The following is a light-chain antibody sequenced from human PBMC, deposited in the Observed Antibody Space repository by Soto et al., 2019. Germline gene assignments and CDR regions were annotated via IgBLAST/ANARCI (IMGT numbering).Light chain of an antibody. CDR2: EVS. V-gene: IGLV2-8*01. CDR3: SSYAGSNNYV. CDR1: SCDVGGYNS. Sequence: QSVLTQPPSASGSPGQSVTLSCTGTSCDVGGYNSVSWYQQHPGKAPKLMIYEVSKRPSGVPDRFSGCKSGNTASLTVSGLQAEDEADYYCSSYAGSNNYVFGTGTKVTVL. J-gene: IGLJ1*01.